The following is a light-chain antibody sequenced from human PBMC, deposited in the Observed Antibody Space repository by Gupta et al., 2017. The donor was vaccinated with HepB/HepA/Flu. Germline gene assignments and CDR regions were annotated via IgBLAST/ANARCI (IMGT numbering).Light chain of an antibody. CDR2: VESSGRY. J-gene: IGLJ2*01. CDR1: SGYSHYS. V-gene: IGLV4-60*03. Sequence: QLMVTHSPSASASLGSSVKLTCTLSSGYSHYSIGWHQQQPGKAPRFLMKVESSGRYNKGSGIPDRFSGSSSGAARYLTISNLQSEDEADYYCETWDSNIRVFGGGTKLTVL. CDR3: ETWDSNIRV.